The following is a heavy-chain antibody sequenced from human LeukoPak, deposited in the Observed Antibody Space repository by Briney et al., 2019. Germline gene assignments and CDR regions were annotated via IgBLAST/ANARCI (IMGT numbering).Heavy chain of an antibody. CDR3: ARASSIAAAGDGRAFDI. D-gene: IGHD6-13*01. CDR1: GGSISSSSYF. Sequence: TSETVSLTCTVSGGSISSSSYFWGWLRQPPGKGGERIGSLYWSASTSYNPSLKSRVTISVDTSKNQFSLRLSSVTAADTAVYYCARASSIAAAGDGRAFDIXGQGTMVTVSS. V-gene: IGHV4-39*07. J-gene: IGHJ3*02. CDR2: LYWSAST.